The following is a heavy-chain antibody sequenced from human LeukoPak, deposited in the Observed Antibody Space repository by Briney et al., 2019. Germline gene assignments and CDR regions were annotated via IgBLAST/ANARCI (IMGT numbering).Heavy chain of an antibody. CDR2: INPNSGGT. J-gene: IGHJ5*02. CDR1: GYTFTGYY. Sequence: ASVKVSCKASGYTFTGYYMHWVRQAPGQGLEWMGWINPNSGGTNYAQKFQGRVTMTRDTSISTAYMELSRLRSDDTAVYYCARDGDSSSGWYWFDPWGQGTLVTVSS. D-gene: IGHD6-19*01. V-gene: IGHV1-2*02. CDR3: ARDGDSSSGWYWFDP.